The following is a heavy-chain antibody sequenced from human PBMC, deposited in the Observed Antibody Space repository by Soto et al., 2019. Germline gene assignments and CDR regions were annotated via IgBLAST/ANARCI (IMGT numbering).Heavy chain of an antibody. CDR2: IYYSGST. V-gene: IGHV4-30-4*01. D-gene: IGHD6-19*01. Sequence: QVQLQESGPGLVKPSQTLSLTCTVSGGSISSGAYYWSWIRQPPGKGLEWIGYIYYSGSTYYNPSLKSRVTISVDTSKNQFSLKLSSVTAADTAVYYCARDLVGYSSGWLGRYFDLWGRGTLVTVSS. CDR3: ARDLVGYSSGWLGRYFDL. J-gene: IGHJ2*01. CDR1: GGSISSGAYY.